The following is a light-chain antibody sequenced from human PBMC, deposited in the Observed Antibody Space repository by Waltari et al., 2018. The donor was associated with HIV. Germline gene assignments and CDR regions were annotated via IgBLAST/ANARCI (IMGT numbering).Light chain of an antibody. CDR3: QQYYNYPIT. Sequence: AIRMTQSPSSFSASTGDRVTITCRASQGISSYLAWYQQKPGKAPKLLIHDVSTLQSGVPSRFSGSGSGTDFTLTISCLQSEDFATYFCQQYYNYPITFGQGTRLDIK. CDR2: DVS. CDR1: QGISSY. V-gene: IGKV1-8*01. J-gene: IGKJ5*01.